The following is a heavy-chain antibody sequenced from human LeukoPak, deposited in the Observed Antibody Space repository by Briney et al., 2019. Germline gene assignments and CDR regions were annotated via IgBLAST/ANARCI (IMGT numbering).Heavy chain of an antibody. J-gene: IGHJ4*02. CDR1: GGSVSSGSYY. CDR3: ARHSSSWYAAN. D-gene: IGHD6-13*01. V-gene: IGHV4-61*03. CDR2: IYYSGRT. Sequence: PSETLSLTCTVSGGSVSSGSYYWSWVRQPPGKGLDWIGYIYYSGRTNYNPSLRSRVTISVGTSKNNFSLKLSSVTAADTAVHYCARHSSSWYAANWGQGTLVTVSS.